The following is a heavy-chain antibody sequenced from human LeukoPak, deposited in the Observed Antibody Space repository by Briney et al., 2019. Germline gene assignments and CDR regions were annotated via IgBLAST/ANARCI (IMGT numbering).Heavy chain of an antibody. CDR3: ARDTVSSSWYTPFDY. D-gene: IGHD6-13*01. CDR1: GFTFSSYG. V-gene: IGHV3-33*01. CDR2: IWYDGSNK. Sequence: GGSLRLSCAASGFTFSSYGMRWVRQAPGKGLEWVAVIWYDGSNKYYADSVKGRFTISRDNSKNTLYLQMNSLRAEDTAVYYCARDTVSSSWYTPFDYWGQGTLVTVSS. J-gene: IGHJ4*02.